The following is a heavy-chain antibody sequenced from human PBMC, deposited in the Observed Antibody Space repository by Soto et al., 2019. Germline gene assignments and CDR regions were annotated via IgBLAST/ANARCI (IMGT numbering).Heavy chain of an antibody. CDR3: ARAYDKNRNIDY. J-gene: IGHJ4*02. V-gene: IGHV1-46*01. Sequence: ASVKVSCTASGYTLTAYYIHWVRQAPGQGREWMGIVNPGDGSTRYAQMFQDRVTMMRDTSTSTIYMELSSLRSEDTAVYYCARAYDKNRNIDYWGQGTLVTLSS. CDR2: VNPGDGST. D-gene: IGHD3-16*01. CDR1: GYTLTAYY.